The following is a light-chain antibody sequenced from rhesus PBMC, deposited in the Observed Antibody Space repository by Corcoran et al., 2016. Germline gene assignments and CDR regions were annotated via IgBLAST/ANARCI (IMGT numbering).Light chain of an antibody. V-gene: IGKV3-10*01. CDR3: YQHSSGYS. CDR2: GAS. J-gene: IGKJ2*01. CDR1: QSVSSY. Sequence: ILTQSPATLSLSPGERATLSCRASQSVSSYLAWYQQKPGQAPRLRISGASSRATGIPDRFSGSGSGTDFTLTISSLEPEDVGVYHCYQHSSGYSFGQGTKVEIK.